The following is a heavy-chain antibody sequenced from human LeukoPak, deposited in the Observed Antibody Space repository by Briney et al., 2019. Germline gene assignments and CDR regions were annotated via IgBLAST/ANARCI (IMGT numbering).Heavy chain of an antibody. D-gene: IGHD3-16*02. V-gene: IGHV1-18*01. J-gene: IGHJ5*02. CDR3: ARDGAAAPLKRLSRPNDWFDP. CDR1: GYIFNSYG. CDR2: ISAYNGNT. Sequence: GASVKVSCKASGYIFNSYGISWVRQAPGQGLEWMGWISAYNGNTNYAQKFQGRVTVTTDTSTSTAYMELRSLRSDDTAVYYCARDGAAAPLKRLSRPNDWFDPWGQGTLVTVSS.